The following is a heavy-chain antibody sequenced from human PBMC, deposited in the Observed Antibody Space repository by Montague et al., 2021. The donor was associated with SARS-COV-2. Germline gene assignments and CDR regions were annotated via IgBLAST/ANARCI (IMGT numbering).Heavy chain of an antibody. Sequence: NDYAISLKSRITINPDTSKNQFSLQLSSVAPEDTAVFYCARTTTSMWYPENAFDIWGHGTMVTVSS. CDR2: N. V-gene: IGHV6-1*01. J-gene: IGHJ3*02. D-gene: IGHD1-1*01. CDR3: ARTTTSMWYPENAFDI.